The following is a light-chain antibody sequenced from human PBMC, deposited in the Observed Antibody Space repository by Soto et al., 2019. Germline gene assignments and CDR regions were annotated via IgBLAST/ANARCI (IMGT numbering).Light chain of an antibody. CDR1: SSNIGAGYD. J-gene: IGLJ2*01. CDR2: GNN. V-gene: IGLV1-40*01. CDR3: QSYDTSLSGSV. Sequence: QSVLTQPPSVSGASGQRVTISCTGSSSNIGAGYDVHWYQQHPGTAPKLLIYGNNNRPSGVPDRFSGSKSGNSASLAITGLQAEDEADYYCQSYDTSLSGSVFGGGTKLTVL.